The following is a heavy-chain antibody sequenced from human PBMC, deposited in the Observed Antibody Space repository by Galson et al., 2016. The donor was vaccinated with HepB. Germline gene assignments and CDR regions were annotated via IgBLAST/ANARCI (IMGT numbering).Heavy chain of an antibody. D-gene: IGHD2-2*01. CDR2: ISGIGGGT. CDR1: GFTFSSYP. Sequence: SLRLSCAVSGFTFSSYPMSRVRQAPGKGLDWVSSISGIGGGTSYAGSVKGRFTISRDISKNTLYLQMNSLRVDDTAVYYCAKAERPAAFFKWRNYYYMDVWGKGTTVIVSS. V-gene: IGHV3-23*01. J-gene: IGHJ6*03. CDR3: AKAERPAAFFKWRNYYYMDV.